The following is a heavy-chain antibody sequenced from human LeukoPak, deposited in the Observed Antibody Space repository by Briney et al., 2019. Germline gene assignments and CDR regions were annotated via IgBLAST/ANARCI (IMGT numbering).Heavy chain of an antibody. Sequence: SETLSLTCTVSGGSISSDTYYWGWIRQPPGKGLEWIGSIYHSGSTYHNPSLKSRVTISVDTSKNQFSLKLSSVTAADTAVYHCARSSSSSVSNDYWGQGTLVTVSS. J-gene: IGHJ4*02. V-gene: IGHV4-39*07. CDR3: ARSSSSSVSNDY. CDR1: GGSISSDTYY. D-gene: IGHD6-6*01. CDR2: IYHSGST.